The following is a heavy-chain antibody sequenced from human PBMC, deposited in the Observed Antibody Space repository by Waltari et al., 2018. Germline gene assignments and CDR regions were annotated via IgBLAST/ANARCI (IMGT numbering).Heavy chain of an antibody. D-gene: IGHD5-18*01. V-gene: IGHV4-38-2*02. CDR1: GYSISSGYY. CDR3: ARGGTLAMVSQIDY. CDR2: IYHSGST. J-gene: IGHJ4*02. Sequence: QVQLQESGPGLVKPSETLSLTCTVSGYSISSGYYWGWIRPPPGKGLEWIGSIYHSGSTYYNPSLKSRVTISVDTSKNQFSLKLSSVTAADTAVYYCARGGTLAMVSQIDYWGQGTLVTVSS.